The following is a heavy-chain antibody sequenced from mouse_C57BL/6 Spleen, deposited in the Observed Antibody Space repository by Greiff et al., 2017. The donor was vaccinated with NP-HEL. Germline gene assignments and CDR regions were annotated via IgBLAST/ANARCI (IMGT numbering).Heavy chain of an antibody. D-gene: IGHD2-3*01. CDR1: GYSITSGYY. CDR2: ISYDGSN. CDR3: ARDGGWLLDY. J-gene: IGHJ2*01. V-gene: IGHV3-6*01. Sequence: VQLQQSGPGLVKPSQSLSLTCSVTGYSITSGYYWNWIRQFPGNKLEWMGYISYDGSNNYNPSLKNRISITRDTSKNQFFLKLNSVTTEDTATYYCARDGGWLLDYWGQGTTLTVSS.